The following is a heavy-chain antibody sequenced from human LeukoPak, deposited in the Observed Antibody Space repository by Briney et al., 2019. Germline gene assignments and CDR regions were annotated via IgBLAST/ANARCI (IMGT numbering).Heavy chain of an antibody. Sequence: ASVKVSCKASGYTFTSYGISWVRQPPGQGLEWMGWINSYNGNTNYAQKLQGRVTMTTDTSTSTAYMELRSLRSDDTAVYYCASPSIPLGYCSSTSRYYYMDVWGKGTTVTVSS. V-gene: IGHV1-18*01. D-gene: IGHD2-2*01. CDR2: INSYNGNT. J-gene: IGHJ6*03. CDR1: GYTFTSYG. CDR3: ASPSIPLGYCSSTSRYYYMDV.